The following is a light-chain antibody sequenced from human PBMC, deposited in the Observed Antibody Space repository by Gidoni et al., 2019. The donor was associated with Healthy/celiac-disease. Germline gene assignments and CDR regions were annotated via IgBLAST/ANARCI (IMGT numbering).Light chain of an antibody. CDR1: QSVLYSSNNKNY. CDR3: QQYYSNPPT. CDR2: WAS. V-gene: IGKV4-1*01. J-gene: IGKJ4*01. Sequence: DIVMTQSPDSLAVSLGERATINCKSSQSVLYSSNNKNYLAWYQQKPVQPPKLLIYWASTRESGVPDRFSGSGSGTDFTLTISSLQAEDVAVYYCQQYYSNPPTFGGGTKVEIK.